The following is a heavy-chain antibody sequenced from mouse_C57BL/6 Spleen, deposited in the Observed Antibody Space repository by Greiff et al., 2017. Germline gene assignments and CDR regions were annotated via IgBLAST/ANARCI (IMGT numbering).Heavy chain of an antibody. CDR3: ARGEGNLYAMDY. CDR2: IYPRSGNT. V-gene: IGHV1-81*01. CDR1: GYTFTSYG. Sequence: VKLMESGAELARPGASVKLSCKASGYTFTSYGISWVKQRTGQGLEWIGEIYPRSGNTYYNEKFKGKATLTADKSSSTAYMELRSLASEDSAVYFWARGEGNLYAMDYWGQGTSVTVSS. D-gene: IGHD2-1*01. J-gene: IGHJ4*01.